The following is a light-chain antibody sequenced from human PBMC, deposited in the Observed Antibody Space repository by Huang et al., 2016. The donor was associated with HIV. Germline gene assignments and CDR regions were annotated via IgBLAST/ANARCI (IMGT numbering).Light chain of an antibody. J-gene: IGKJ3*01. Sequence: EIVLKQSPGTLSVSPGERAILPCRASQSVSNLLAWYQQKPGQPPRLLIYNASKRASGIPVRFGGSGSGTDFTLTISSLEPEDFATYYCQQRSDWPHTFGPGTTVDI. CDR2: NAS. CDR1: QSVSNL. CDR3: QQRSDWPHT. V-gene: IGKV3-11*01.